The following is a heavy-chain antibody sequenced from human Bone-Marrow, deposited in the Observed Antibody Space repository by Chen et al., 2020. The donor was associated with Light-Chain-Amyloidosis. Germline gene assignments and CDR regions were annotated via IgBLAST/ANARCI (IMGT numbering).Heavy chain of an antibody. CDR3: AKDCGGVGHYYYYYGMDV. CDR2: ISYDGSNK. J-gene: IGHJ6*02. Sequence: QVQLVESGGGVVQPGRSLRLSCAASGFTFSSSGMHWVRQAPGKGLEWVAVISYDGSNKYYADSVKGRFTISRDNSKNTLYLQMNSLRAEDTAVYYCAKDCGGVGHYYYYYGMDVWGQGTTVTVSS. D-gene: IGHD2-21*01. CDR1: GFTFSSSG. V-gene: IGHV3-30*18.